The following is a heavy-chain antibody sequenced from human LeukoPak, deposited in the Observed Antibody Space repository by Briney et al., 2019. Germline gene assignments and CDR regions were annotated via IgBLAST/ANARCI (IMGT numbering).Heavy chain of an antibody. CDR3: ARHQDYDILTGLNYYMDV. V-gene: IGHV4-39*01. J-gene: IGHJ6*03. Sequence: PSETLSLTCTVSGGSISSSSYYWGWIRQPPGKGLEWIGSIHYSGSTNYNPSPKSRVTISVDTSKNQFSLKLSSVTAADMAVYYCARHQDYDILTGLNYYMDVWGKGTTVTISS. CDR2: IHYSGST. D-gene: IGHD3-9*01. CDR1: GGSISSSSYY.